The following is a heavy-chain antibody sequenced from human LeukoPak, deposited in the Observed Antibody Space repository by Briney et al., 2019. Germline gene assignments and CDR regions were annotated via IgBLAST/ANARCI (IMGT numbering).Heavy chain of an antibody. CDR3: ARGTDYYDSSGYLPYYYYYYYMDV. J-gene: IGHJ6*03. CDR1: GYTFTSYD. Sequence: GASVKVSCKASGYTFTSYDINWVRQATGQGLEWMGWMNPNSGNTGYAQKFQGRVTMTRNTSISTAYMELSSLRSEDTAVYYCARGTDYYDSSGYLPYYYYYYYMDVWGKGTTVTVSS. V-gene: IGHV1-8*01. CDR2: MNPNSGNT. D-gene: IGHD3-22*01.